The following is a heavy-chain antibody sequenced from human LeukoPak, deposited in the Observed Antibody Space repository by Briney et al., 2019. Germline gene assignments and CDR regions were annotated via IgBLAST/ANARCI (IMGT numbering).Heavy chain of an antibody. Sequence: GGSLRLSCAASGFTFSSYAMHWVRQASGKGLEWVAVISYDGSNKYYADSVKGRFTISRDNSKNTLYLQMNSLRAEDTAVYYCARDTAMVPDYWGQGTLVTVSS. CDR2: ISYDGSNK. CDR1: GFTFSSYA. D-gene: IGHD5-18*01. CDR3: ARDTAMVPDY. V-gene: IGHV3-30*04. J-gene: IGHJ4*02.